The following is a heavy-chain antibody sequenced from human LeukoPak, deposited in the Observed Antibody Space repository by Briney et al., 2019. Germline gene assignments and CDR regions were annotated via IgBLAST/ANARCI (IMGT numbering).Heavy chain of an antibody. CDR2: LSPGGST. V-gene: IGHV4-4*07. Sequence: SETLSLTCAALGGSVTNSYWSWIRQPAGQGLEWLGRLSPGGSTNYNPSLKSRVTVSIDTSENQVSLKLSSVTAADTAVYYCARAKDYSSRNLAFDVWGQGTKVAVSS. CDR3: ARAKDYSSRNLAFDV. D-gene: IGHD3-10*01. CDR1: GGSVTNSY. J-gene: IGHJ3*01.